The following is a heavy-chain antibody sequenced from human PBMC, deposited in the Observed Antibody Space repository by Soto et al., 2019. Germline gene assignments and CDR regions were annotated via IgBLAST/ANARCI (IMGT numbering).Heavy chain of an antibody. CDR2: IYYSGST. Sequence: QVQLQESGPGLVKPSQTLSLTCTVSGGSISSGGYYWSWIRQHPGKGLEWIGYIYYSGSTYYNPSLKSRVTISLDTSKNQFSLKLSSVTAADTDVYYCASSPYYDSSGALFFWGQGTLVTVSS. J-gene: IGHJ4*02. V-gene: IGHV4-31*03. CDR1: GGSISSGGYY. D-gene: IGHD3-22*01. CDR3: ASSPYYDSSGALFF.